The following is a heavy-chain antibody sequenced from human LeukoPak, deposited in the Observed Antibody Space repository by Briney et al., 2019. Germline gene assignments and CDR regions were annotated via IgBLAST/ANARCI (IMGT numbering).Heavy chain of an antibody. CDR2: ISSSSSTI. J-gene: IGHJ5*02. Sequence: PGGSLRLSCAASGFTFSSYSMNWVRQAPGKGLEWVSYISSSSSTIYYADSVKGRFTISRDNAKNSLYLQMNSLRAEDTAVYYCAREPPPQFGNWFDPWGQGTLVTVSS. V-gene: IGHV3-48*01. CDR1: GFTFSSYS. CDR3: AREPPPQFGNWFDP. D-gene: IGHD3-10*01.